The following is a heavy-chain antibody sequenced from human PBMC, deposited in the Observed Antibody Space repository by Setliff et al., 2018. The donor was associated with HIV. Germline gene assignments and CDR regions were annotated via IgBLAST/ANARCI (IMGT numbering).Heavy chain of an antibody. V-gene: IGHV1-18*04. Sequence: ASVKVSCKTSGYTFTRYAISWVRQAPGQGLEWMGWINIRNGNTYYAQRFKDRVAMTSDTSTSTVYMDLRSLRSDDTAVYYCARVTPHIAGLGWFYFDYWGQGTLVTVSS. J-gene: IGHJ4*02. CDR2: INIRNGNT. D-gene: IGHD6-13*01. CDR3: ARVTPHIAGLGWFYFDY. CDR1: GYTFTRYA.